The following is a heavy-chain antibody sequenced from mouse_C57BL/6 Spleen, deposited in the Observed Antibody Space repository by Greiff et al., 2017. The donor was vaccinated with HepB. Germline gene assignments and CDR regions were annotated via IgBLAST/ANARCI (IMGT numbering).Heavy chain of an antibody. Sequence: QVQLQQSGAELVRPGPSVKVSCKASGYAFTNYLIEWVKQRPGQGLEWIGVINPGSGGTNYNEKFKGKATLTADKSSSTAYMQLSSLTSEDSAVYFCARKDYDYGGYFDYGGQGTTLTVSS. D-gene: IGHD2-4*01. J-gene: IGHJ2*01. V-gene: IGHV1-54*01. CDR2: INPGSGGT. CDR1: GYAFTNYL. CDR3: ARKDYDYGGYFDY.